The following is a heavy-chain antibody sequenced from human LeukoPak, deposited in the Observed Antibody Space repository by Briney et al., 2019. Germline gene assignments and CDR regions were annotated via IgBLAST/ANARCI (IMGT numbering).Heavy chain of an antibody. CDR1: GYTFTGYY. J-gene: IGHJ4*02. CDR3: ARLGNSGYEIDY. CDR2: INPNSGGT. Sequence: ASVKVSCRASGYTFTGYYMHWVRQAPGQGLEWMGRINPNSGGTNYAQKFQGRVTMTRDTSISTAYMELSRLRSDDTAVYYRARLGNSGYEIDYWGQGTLVTVSS. D-gene: IGHD5-12*01. V-gene: IGHV1-2*06.